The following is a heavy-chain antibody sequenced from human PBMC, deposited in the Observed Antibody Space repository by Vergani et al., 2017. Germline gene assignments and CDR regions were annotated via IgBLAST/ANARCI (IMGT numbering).Heavy chain of an antibody. CDR3: VRPPYYGLDV. J-gene: IGHJ6*02. CDR1: GFALNRHA. CDR2: IYSGGST. Sequence: VQLVESGGGVVQPGTSLRLSCVVSGFALNRHAMYWVRQAPGKGLECVSIIYSGGSTYYADSVKGRFTISRDNSKNTLYLQMNSLRVEDTAVYYCVRPPYYGLDVWGRGTTVTVSS. V-gene: IGHV3-66*02.